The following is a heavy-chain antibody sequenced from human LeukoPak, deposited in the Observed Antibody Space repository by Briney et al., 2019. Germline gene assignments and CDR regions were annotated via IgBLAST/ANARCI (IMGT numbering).Heavy chain of an antibody. J-gene: IGHJ4*02. Sequence: PGESLRLSCAASGFTFSTYWMHWVRQAPGKGLLWGARINTDGSSTLYADSVKGRFTISRDNAKSTLYLQMDSLRPEDTAVYYCARVDPTGDGYNCFDSWGQGTLVTVSS. CDR1: GFTFSTYW. V-gene: IGHV3-74*01. D-gene: IGHD5-24*01. CDR3: ARVDPTGDGYNCFDS. CDR2: INTDGSST.